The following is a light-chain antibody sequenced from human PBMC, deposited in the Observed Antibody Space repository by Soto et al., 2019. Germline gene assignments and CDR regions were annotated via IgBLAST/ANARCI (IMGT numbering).Light chain of an antibody. V-gene: IGKV3-20*01. Sequence: EIVLTQSPGTLSLSPGERATLSCRASQSVSDMYLAWYQQKPDQAPRLLIYASNRATGIPDRFSGSGSGADFPLTISRLAPEDSAVYYCQHYGTSALFGPGTKVEIK. CDR1: QSVSDMY. CDR2: AS. CDR3: QHYGTSAL. J-gene: IGKJ3*01.